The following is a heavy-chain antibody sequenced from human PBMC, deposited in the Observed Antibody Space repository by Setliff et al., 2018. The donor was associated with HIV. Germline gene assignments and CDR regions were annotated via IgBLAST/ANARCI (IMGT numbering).Heavy chain of an antibody. Sequence: SETLSLTCAVYGGSLSGHYWSWIRQPPGKGLEWIGESNHVGRTNYNPSLKSRVTVSVDTSKSQFSLKLSSVTAADTAVYYCAREDGITALFDYWGQGTLVTVSS. J-gene: IGHJ4*02. CDR1: GGSLSGHY. V-gene: IGHV4-34*01. CDR3: AREDGITALFDY. D-gene: IGHD5-18*01. CDR2: SNHVGRT.